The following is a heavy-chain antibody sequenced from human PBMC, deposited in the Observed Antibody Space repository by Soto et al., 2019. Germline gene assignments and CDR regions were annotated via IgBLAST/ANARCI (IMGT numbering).Heavy chain of an antibody. CDR1: GFTLGSHR. Sequence: DVQLVESGGGLVQPGGSLRVSCAASGFTLGSHRIHWVRQPPGKGLEWVSRIDTDGGGTSYADSVRGRFTISTDNAKNTVHLQMNGLRAGVAAEYYGSTVFDLWGRGTLVIVCS. V-gene: IGHV3-74*01. CDR3: STVFDL. D-gene: IGHD4-17*01. J-gene: IGHJ5*02. CDR2: IDTDGGGT.